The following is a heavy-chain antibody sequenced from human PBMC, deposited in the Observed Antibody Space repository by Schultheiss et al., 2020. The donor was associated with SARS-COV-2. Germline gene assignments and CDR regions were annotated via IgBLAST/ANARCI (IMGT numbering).Heavy chain of an antibody. Sequence: SETLSLTCSVSSASVTSYYWTWIRQSPGMGLEWIGYTHYSGSTIYSPSLKSRVTISIDTSNNQFSLRLKSVTAADTAVYYCARAYCDYFVNFYYWGQGTLVTVSS. J-gene: IGHJ4*02. D-gene: IGHD4-17*01. V-gene: IGHV4-59*02. CDR1: SASVTSYY. CDR2: THYSGST. CDR3: ARAYCDYFVNFYY.